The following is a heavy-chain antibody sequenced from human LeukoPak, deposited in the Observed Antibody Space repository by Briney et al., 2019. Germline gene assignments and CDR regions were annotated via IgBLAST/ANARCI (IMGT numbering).Heavy chain of an antibody. D-gene: IGHD3-16*01. CDR2: IWYDGSNK. CDR3: ARGGGLDV. CDR1: GFTFSSYG. J-gene: IGHJ6*02. Sequence: GGSLRLSCAASGFTFSSYGMHWVRQAPGKGLEWVAVIWYDGSNKYYADSVKGRFTISRDNSKNTLYLQMSSLRAEDTAVYFCARGGGLDVWGQGATVTVSS. V-gene: IGHV3-33*01.